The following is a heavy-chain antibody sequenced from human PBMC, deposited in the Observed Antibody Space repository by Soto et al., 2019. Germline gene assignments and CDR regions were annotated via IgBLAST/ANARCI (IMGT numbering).Heavy chain of an antibody. Sequence: QVQLVESGGGVVQPGRSLRLSCAASGFTFSSYGMHWVRQAPGKGLEWVAVISYDGSNKYYADFVKGRFTMSRDNSKNTLYLQMNSLRAEDTAVYYCAKDEGSGSYYHNYGMDVWGQGTTVTVSS. CDR1: GFTFSSYG. D-gene: IGHD3-10*01. CDR3: AKDEGSGSYYHNYGMDV. CDR2: ISYDGSNK. V-gene: IGHV3-30*18. J-gene: IGHJ6*02.